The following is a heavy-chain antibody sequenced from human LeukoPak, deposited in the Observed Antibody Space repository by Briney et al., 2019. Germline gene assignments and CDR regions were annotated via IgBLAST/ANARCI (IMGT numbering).Heavy chain of an antibody. CDR3: ARRTTNHYYGMDV. CDR2: INHSGST. D-gene: IGHD4-17*01. Sequence: PSETLSLTCAVYGGSFSGYYWSWIRQLPGKGLEWIGEINHSGSTNYNPSLKSRVTISVDTSKNQFSLKLSSVTAADTAVYYCARRTTNHYYGMDVRGQGTTVTVSS. V-gene: IGHV4-34*01. CDR1: GGSFSGYY. J-gene: IGHJ6*02.